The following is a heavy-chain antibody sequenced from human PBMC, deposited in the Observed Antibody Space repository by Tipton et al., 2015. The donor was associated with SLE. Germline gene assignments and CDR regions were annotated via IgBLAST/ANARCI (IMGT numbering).Heavy chain of an antibody. CDR1: GGSFSGYY. CDR3: ARWGRSSGWYGY. Sequence: TLSLTCAVYGGSFSGYYWNWIRQPPGRGLEWIGEINHSGSTNYNPSPKSRVTISVDTFKNQFSLKLSSVTAADTAVYYCARWGRSSGWYGYWGQGTLVTVSS. D-gene: IGHD6-19*01. CDR2: INHSGST. V-gene: IGHV4-34*01. J-gene: IGHJ4*02.